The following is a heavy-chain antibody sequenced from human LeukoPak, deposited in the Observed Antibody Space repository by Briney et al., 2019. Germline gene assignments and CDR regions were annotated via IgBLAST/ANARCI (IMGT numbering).Heavy chain of an antibody. J-gene: IGHJ3*02. Sequence: GGSLRLSCAASGFTFSSYTMNWVRQAPGKGLEWVSSITSSSTYIYYADSVKGRFTISRDNAENSLYLQMNSLRAEDTAVYYCARDLHSGSYEDAFDIWGQGTMVTVSS. CDR3: ARDLHSGSYEDAFDI. CDR2: ITSSSTYI. V-gene: IGHV3-21*01. CDR1: GFTFSSYT. D-gene: IGHD1-26*01.